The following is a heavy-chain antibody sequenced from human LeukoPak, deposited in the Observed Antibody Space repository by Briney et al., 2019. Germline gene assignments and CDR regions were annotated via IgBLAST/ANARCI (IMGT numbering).Heavy chain of an antibody. CDR3: ARDDGGYCGGGNCYGGSYYYGMDV. V-gene: IGHV4-39*07. CDR1: GGSINSSSYY. CDR2: IYYSGIP. J-gene: IGHJ6*02. Sequence: SETLSLTCTVSGGSINSSSYYWGWIRQPPGKGLEWIGSIYYSGIPYYNPSLKSRVTISVDTSKNQFSLKLSSVAAADTAVYYCARDDGGYCGGGNCYGGSYYYGMDVWGQGTPVTVSS. D-gene: IGHD2-15*01.